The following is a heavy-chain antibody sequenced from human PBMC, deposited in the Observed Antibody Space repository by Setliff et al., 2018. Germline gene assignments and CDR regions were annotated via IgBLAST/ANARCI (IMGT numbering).Heavy chain of an antibody. V-gene: IGHV4-59*01. CDR1: GESFSNNY. CDR3: ARLSWNGLRYYGLDV. Sequence: SETLSLTCSVYGESFSNNYWSWIRQPPGKGLESIGYIQKSGGTNYNPALKSRVTISVDTSTNQFSLKLRSVTAADTAVYYCARLSWNGLRYYGLDVWGQGTTVTVSS. J-gene: IGHJ6*02. CDR2: IQKSGGT. D-gene: IGHD3-3*01.